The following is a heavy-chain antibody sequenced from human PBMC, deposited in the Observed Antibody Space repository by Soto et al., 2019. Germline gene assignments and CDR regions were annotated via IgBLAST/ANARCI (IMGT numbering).Heavy chain of an antibody. CDR3: AKNGVGVGSGSYYLRFVY. V-gene: IGHV3-30*18. CDR2: ISYDGSNK. D-gene: IGHD3-10*01. CDR1: GFTFSSYG. Sequence: QVQLVESGGGVVQPGRSLRLSCAASGFTFSSYGMHWGRQAPGKGLEWVAVISYDGSNKYYADSVKGRFTISRDNSKNTLYRQMNSLRAEDTAVYYCAKNGVGVGSGSYYLRFVYWGQGTLVTVSS. J-gene: IGHJ4*02.